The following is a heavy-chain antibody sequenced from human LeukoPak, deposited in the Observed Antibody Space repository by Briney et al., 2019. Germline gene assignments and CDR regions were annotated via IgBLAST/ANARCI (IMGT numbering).Heavy chain of an antibody. CDR2: INHSGST. J-gene: IGHJ4*02. Sequence: SETLSLTCAVYGGSFSGYYWSWIRQPPGKGLEWIGEINHSGSTNYNPSLKSRVTISVDTSKNQFSLKLSSVTAADTAVYYCARHKRAGRYSSGWYHFDYWGQGTLVTVSS. D-gene: IGHD6-19*01. CDR3: ARHKRAGRYSSGWYHFDY. V-gene: IGHV4-34*01. CDR1: GGSFSGYY.